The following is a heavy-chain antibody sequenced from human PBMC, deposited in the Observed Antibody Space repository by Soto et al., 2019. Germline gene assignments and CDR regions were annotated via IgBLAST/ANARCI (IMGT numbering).Heavy chain of an antibody. CDR2: ISASSTTV. CDR3: ARIYRRDGNKYADY. V-gene: IGHV3-48*02. J-gene: IGHJ4*02. D-gene: IGHD3-16*02. CDR1: GFTFSSFN. Sequence: EVQLVESGGGLVQPGESLRLSCAASGFTFSSFNMHWVRQAPAKGLEWVSYISASSTTVYYADSVKGRFTISRDNAKNSLYLQMNSLRDEDTAVYYCARIYRRDGNKYADYWGQGTLVTVSS.